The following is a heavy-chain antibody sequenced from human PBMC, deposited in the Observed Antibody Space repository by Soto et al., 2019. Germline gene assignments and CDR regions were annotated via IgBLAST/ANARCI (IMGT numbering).Heavy chain of an antibody. CDR2: IIPIFGTA. Sequence: QVQLVQSGAEVKKPGSSVKVSCKASGGTFSSYAISWVRQAPGQGLEWMGGIIPIFGTANYAQKFQGRVTITADESTSTAYMELGSLRSEDTAVYYCAGCSGGSCSTDYYYYYGMDVWGQGTTVTVSS. CDR1: GGTFSSYA. J-gene: IGHJ6*02. V-gene: IGHV1-69*01. D-gene: IGHD2-15*01. CDR3: AGCSGGSCSTDYYYYYGMDV.